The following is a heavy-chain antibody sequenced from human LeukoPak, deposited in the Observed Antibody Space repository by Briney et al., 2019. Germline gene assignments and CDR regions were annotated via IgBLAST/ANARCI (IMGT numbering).Heavy chain of an antibody. V-gene: IGHV3-11*01. J-gene: IGHJ4*02. CDR1: GFTFSDYY. D-gene: IGHD6-19*01. Sequence: PGGSRRLACAAYGFTFSDYYMSWIRQAPGKGLEWVSYISSSGSTIYYAGSVKGRFTISRDNAKNSLYLPMNSLRAEDTAVYYCARALAYSSGWYDYWGQGTLVTVSS. CDR3: ARALAYSSGWYDY. CDR2: ISSSGSTI.